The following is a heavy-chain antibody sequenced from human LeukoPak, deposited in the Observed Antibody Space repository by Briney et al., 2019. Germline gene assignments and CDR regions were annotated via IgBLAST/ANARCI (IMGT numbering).Heavy chain of an antibody. Sequence: GGSLRLSCAASGFTFSSYSMNWVRQAPGKGLEWVSSISSSSSYIYYADSVKGRFTICRDNAKNSLYLQMNSLRAEDTAVYYCARDRAVAGSYYYYGMDVWGQGTTVTVSS. CDR1: GFTFSSYS. CDR3: ARDRAVAGSYYYYGMDV. J-gene: IGHJ6*02. D-gene: IGHD6-19*01. V-gene: IGHV3-21*01. CDR2: ISSSSSYI.